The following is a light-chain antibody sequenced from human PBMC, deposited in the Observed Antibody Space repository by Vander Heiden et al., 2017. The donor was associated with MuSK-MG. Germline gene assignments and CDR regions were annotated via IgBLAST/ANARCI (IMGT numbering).Light chain of an antibody. Sequence: DIVMTQSPATLSVSPGERATLSCRASQSVSSNLAWYQQKPGQAPRLLIYGASTRATGIPARFSGSGSGTEFTLTISSLQSEDFAVYYCQQYNNWPTTLAQGTRVEIK. V-gene: IGKV3-15*01. CDR1: QSVSSN. J-gene: IGKJ5*01. CDR3: QQYNNWPTT. CDR2: GAS.